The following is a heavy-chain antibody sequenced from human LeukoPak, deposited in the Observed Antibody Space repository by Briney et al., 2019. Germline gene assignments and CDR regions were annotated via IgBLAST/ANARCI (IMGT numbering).Heavy chain of an antibody. CDR3: AKDSGSSPTFDY. CDR2: ISYTGNT. J-gene: IGHJ4*02. V-gene: IGHV4-59*01. Sequence: SETLSLTCTVSGGSINNSFWSWIRQPPGKGLEWIAHISYTGNTLYNPSLKSRVTISVDTSKNQFSLRLSSVIAEDTAVYYCAKDSGSSPTFDYWGQGTLVTVSS. D-gene: IGHD1-26*01. CDR1: GGSINNSF.